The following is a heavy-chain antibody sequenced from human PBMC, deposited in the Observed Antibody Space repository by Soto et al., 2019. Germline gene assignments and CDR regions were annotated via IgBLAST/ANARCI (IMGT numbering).Heavy chain of an antibody. D-gene: IGHD3-3*01. Sequence: GGSLRLSCSASGFTFSSYAMSWVRQAPGKGLEWVSAISGSGGSTYYADSVKGRFTISRDNSKNTLYLQMNSLRAEDTAVYYCAEDLIFGVVPDAFDIWGQGTMVTVSS. CDR3: AEDLIFGVVPDAFDI. CDR2: ISGSGGST. CDR1: GFTFSSYA. J-gene: IGHJ3*02. V-gene: IGHV3-23*01.